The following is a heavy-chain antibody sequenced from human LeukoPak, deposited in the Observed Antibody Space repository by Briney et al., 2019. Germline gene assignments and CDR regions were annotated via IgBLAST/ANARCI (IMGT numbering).Heavy chain of an antibody. CDR3: ARALGRAPSMVRGVRNYGMDV. Sequence: ASVKVSRKASGYTFTSYDINRVRQAPGQGHEWMGWMNPNSGNTGYAQKFQGRVTMTRNTSISTAYMELSSLRSEDTAVYYCARALGRAPSMVRGVRNYGMDVWGQGTTVTVSS. CDR1: GYTFTSYD. CDR2: MNPNSGNT. V-gene: IGHV1-8*01. J-gene: IGHJ6*02. D-gene: IGHD3-10*01.